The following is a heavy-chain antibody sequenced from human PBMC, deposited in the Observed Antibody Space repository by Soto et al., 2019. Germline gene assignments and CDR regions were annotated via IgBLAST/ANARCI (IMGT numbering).Heavy chain of an antibody. CDR2: IYPGDSDT. D-gene: IGHD6-25*01. CDR3: ARAVNSGCFYYGMDV. J-gene: IGHJ6*02. CDR1: GYSFTSYW. Sequence: GESLKISCQGSGYSFTSYWIAWVRQMPGKGLEWMGIIYPGDSDTRYSPSFQGQVTISVDKSISTAYLQWSSLKASDTDMYYCARAVNSGCFYYGMDVWGQGTTVTVSS. V-gene: IGHV5-51*01.